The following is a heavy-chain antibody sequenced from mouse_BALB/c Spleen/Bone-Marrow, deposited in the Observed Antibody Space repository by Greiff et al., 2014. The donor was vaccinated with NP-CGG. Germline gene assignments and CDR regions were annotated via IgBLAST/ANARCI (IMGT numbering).Heavy chain of an antibody. CDR1: GFTFSDFY. D-gene: IGHD1-1*02. V-gene: IGHV5-4*02. J-gene: IGHJ4*01. CDR3: ARSGERYGAMDY. CDR2: ISNGGTYT. Sequence: DVHLVESGGGLVKPGGSLKLSCAASGFTFSDFYMFWFRQTPEKRLEWVATISNGGTYTYYPDSVKGRFTISRGNAKNNLYLQMSSLKSEDTAMYYCARSGERYGAMDYWGQGTSVTVTS.